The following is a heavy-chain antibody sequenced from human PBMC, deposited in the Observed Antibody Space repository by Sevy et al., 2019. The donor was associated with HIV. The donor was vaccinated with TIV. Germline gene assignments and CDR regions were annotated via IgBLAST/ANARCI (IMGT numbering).Heavy chain of an antibody. CDR1: GYTFTGHY. V-gene: IGHV1-2*06. D-gene: IGHD3-22*01. CDR3: AGFPNDNSGHFYGG. Sequence: ASVKVSCKTSGYTFTGHYMHWVRQAPGQGLEWMGRIHPNTGGTNYAQNFQGRVTMTRDTSISTAYMELKRLTSDDTAVYYCAGFPNDNSGHFYGGWGQGTLVTVSS. J-gene: IGHJ4*02. CDR2: IHPNTGGT.